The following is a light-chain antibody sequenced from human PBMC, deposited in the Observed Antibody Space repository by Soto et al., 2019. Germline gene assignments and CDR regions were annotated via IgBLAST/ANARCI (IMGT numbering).Light chain of an antibody. J-gene: IGKJ2*01. Sequence: EIVLTQSPDTLSLSPGERATLSCRASRSFSSSYLAWYQQTPGQAPRLLIYATSSRATGIPDRFSGSGSGTDFTLTISSLEPEDSAVYYCQQYGSSPPYTFGQGTKLEIK. CDR2: ATS. CDR1: RSFSSSY. V-gene: IGKV3-20*01. CDR3: QQYGSSPPYT.